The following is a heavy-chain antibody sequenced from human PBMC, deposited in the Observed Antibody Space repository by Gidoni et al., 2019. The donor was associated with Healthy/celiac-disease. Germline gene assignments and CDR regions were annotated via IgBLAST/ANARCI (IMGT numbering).Heavy chain of an antibody. CDR3: ARTEYSSGWSSRYFDY. CDR1: GGSISSYY. CDR2: IYYSGST. V-gene: IGHV4-59*01. Sequence: QVQLQESGPGLVKPSETLSLTCTVSGGSISSYYWSWIRQPPGKGLEWIGYIYYSGSTNYNPSLKSRVTISVDTAKNQFSLKLSSVTAAETAGYYCARTEYSSGWSSRYFDYWGQGTLVTVSS. J-gene: IGHJ4*02. D-gene: IGHD6-19*01.